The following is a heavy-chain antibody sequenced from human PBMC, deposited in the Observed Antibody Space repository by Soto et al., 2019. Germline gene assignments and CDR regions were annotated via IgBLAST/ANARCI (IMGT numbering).Heavy chain of an antibody. CDR2: IYYSGST. Sequence: SETLSLTCTVSGGSISSYYWSWVRQPPGKGLEWIGYIYYSGSTNYNPSLKSRVTISVDTSKNQFSLKLSSVTAADTAVYYCASRRGDEAVFDYWGQGTLVTVSS. CDR1: GGSISSYY. V-gene: IGHV4-59*01. CDR3: ASRRGDEAVFDY. J-gene: IGHJ4*02. D-gene: IGHD4-17*01.